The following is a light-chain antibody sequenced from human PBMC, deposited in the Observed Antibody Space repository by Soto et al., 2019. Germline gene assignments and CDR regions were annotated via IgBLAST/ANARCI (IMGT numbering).Light chain of an antibody. CDR1: SSNIGAGYD. CDR3: QSYDSSLSAYV. J-gene: IGLJ1*01. CDR2: RNN. V-gene: IGLV1-40*01. Sequence: VLTQPPSVSGAPGQRVTISCTGSSSNIGAGYDVHWYQQLPGTAPKLLIFRNNNRPSGVPDRFSGSKSGTSASLAITGLQAEDEADYYCQSYDSSLSAYVFATGTKVTVL.